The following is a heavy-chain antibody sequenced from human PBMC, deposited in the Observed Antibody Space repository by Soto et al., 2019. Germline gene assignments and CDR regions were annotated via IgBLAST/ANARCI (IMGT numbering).Heavy chain of an antibody. J-gene: IGHJ5*02. V-gene: IGHV1-24*01. D-gene: IGHD5-12*01. Sequence: XSVKVSFKVSGYALTELSMHLVRQAPGKGLEWMGGFDPEDGETIYAQKFQGRVTMTEDTSTDTAYMELTSLRSEDTAVYYCATDLHSGSDPWGQGTLVTVSS. CDR3: ATDLHSGSDP. CDR2: FDPEDGET. CDR1: GYALTELS.